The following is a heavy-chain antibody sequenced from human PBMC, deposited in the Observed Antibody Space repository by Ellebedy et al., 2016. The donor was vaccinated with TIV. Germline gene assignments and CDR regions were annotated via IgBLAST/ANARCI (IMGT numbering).Heavy chain of an antibody. D-gene: IGHD3-22*01. CDR1: GYTLTELS. V-gene: IGHV1-24*01. CDR2: FDPEDGET. Sequence: ADSVKVSCKVSGYTLTELSMHWVRQAPGKGLEWMGGFDPEDGETIYAQKFQGRVTMTEDTSTDTAYMELSSLRSEDTAVYYCATARNYDSSGYYRFDYWGQGTRVTVTS. CDR3: ATARNYDSSGYYRFDY. J-gene: IGHJ4*02.